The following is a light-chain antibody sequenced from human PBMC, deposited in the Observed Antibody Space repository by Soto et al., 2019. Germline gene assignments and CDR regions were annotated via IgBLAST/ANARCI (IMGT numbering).Light chain of an antibody. Sequence: QSVLTQPPSASGSPGQSVTISCTGTSSDVGGYNYVSWYQQHPGKAPKLMIYEVSKRPSGVPDRFSGSKSGNTASLTVSGFKVEDEGDYYCSSYAGSNNFVLGTGTKVTVL. CDR2: EVS. CDR1: SSDVGGYNY. J-gene: IGLJ1*01. CDR3: SSYAGSNNFV. V-gene: IGLV2-8*01.